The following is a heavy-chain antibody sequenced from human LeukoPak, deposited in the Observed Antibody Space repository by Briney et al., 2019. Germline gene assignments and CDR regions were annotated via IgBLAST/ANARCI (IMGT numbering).Heavy chain of an antibody. D-gene: IGHD3-10*01. CDR1: GFTFSSYW. CDR3: ATSYGSGKFDY. Sequence: PGGSLRLSCAASGFTFSSYWMHWVRQAPGKGLVWVSRINSDGSSTSYADSVKGRFTISRGNAKNTLSLQMNSLRAEDTALYYCATSYGSGKFDYWGQGTLVTVSS. CDR2: INSDGSST. V-gene: IGHV3-74*01. J-gene: IGHJ4*02.